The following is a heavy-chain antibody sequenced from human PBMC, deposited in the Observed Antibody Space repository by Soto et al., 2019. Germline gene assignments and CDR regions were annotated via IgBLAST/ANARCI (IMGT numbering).Heavy chain of an antibody. J-gene: IGHJ4*02. D-gene: IGHD2-8*02. CDR3: ARVGGGVGWYYFDY. CDR1: GGSISSYY. V-gene: IGHV4-59*01. Sequence: SETLSLTCTVSGGSISSYYWSWIRQPPGKGLEWIGYIYYSGSTNYNPSLKSRVTISVDTSKNQFSLKLSSVTAADTAVYYCARVGGGVGWYYFDYWGQGTLVTVSS. CDR2: IYYSGST.